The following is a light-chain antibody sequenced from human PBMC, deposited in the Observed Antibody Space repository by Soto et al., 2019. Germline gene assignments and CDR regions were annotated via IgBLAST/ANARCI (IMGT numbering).Light chain of an antibody. CDR2: GAS. J-gene: IGKJ4*01. CDR3: QQYGTSPLT. CDR1: QRISINY. V-gene: IGKV3-20*01. Sequence: EIVLTQSPGTLSLSPGERATLSCRASQRISINYLAWYQQKPGQAPRLLIYGASNRAAGIPDRFSDSGSGTDFTLTIARLEPEDFAVYYCQQYGTSPLTFGRGTKVDIK.